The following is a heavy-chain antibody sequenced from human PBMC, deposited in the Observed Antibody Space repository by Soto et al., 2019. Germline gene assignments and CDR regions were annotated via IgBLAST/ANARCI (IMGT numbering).Heavy chain of an antibody. CDR1: GFTFSSYA. CDR2: ISGSGGST. V-gene: IGHV3-23*01. CDR3: ARPNLYCSSTSCYDY. D-gene: IGHD2-2*01. Sequence: PGGSLRLSCAASGFTFSSYAMSWVRQAPGKGLEWVSAISGSGGSTYYADSVKGRFTIPRDNSKNTLYLQMKSLRAEDTALYYCARPNLYCSSTSCYDYWGQGTLVTVSS. J-gene: IGHJ4*02.